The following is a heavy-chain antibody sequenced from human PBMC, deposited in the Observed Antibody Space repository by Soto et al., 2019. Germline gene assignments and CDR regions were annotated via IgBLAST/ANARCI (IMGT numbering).Heavy chain of an antibody. Sequence: QVQLVQSGAEVKKPGASVKVSCKASGYTFTSYGISWVRQAPGQGLEWMAWISAYNGNTNYAQKLQGRVTMTTDTSTSKAYMELRSLRSDDTAVYYCARFMTYYYDSSGYYASDWGQGTLVTVSS. CDR1: GYTFTSYG. D-gene: IGHD3-22*01. CDR3: ARFMTYYYDSSGYYASD. V-gene: IGHV1-18*01. J-gene: IGHJ4*02. CDR2: ISAYNGNT.